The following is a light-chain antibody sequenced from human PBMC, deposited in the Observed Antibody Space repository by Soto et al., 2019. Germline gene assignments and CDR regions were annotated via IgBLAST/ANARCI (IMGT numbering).Light chain of an antibody. V-gene: IGKV2-28*01. CDR2: SGP. Sequence: DIVMTQSPLSLPVTPGEPASISCRSSQSLLQSNGYNDLEWYLQNPEQSPQLLIYSGPNRASGVHDMFSGSGSGTDFTMKISRVEAEDVGTYYWMQAGQPPRTFGPGTKLEIK. CDR1: QSLLQSNGYND. CDR3: MQAGQPPRT. J-gene: IGKJ2*01.